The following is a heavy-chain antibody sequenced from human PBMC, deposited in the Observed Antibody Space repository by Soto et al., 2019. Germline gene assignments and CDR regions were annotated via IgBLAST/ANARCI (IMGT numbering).Heavy chain of an antibody. D-gene: IGHD3-22*01. V-gene: IGHV3-23*01. CDR2: ISGSGGST. J-gene: IGHJ6*02. CDR1: GFTFSSYA. Sequence: GGSLRLSCAASGFTFSSYAMSWVRQAPGKGLEWVSAISGSGGSTYYADSVKGRFTISRGNSKNTLYLQMNSLRAEDTAVYYCAKSVYDSSGYPPPRYYYYYYGMDVWGQGTTVTVSS. CDR3: AKSVYDSSGYPPPRYYYYYYGMDV.